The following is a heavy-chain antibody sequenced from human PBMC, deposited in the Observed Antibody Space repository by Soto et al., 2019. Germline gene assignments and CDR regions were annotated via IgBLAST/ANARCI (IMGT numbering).Heavy chain of an antibody. D-gene: IGHD3-22*01. CDR1: GFTFGDYA. V-gene: IGHV3-49*04. CDR3: TRPPYYYDSSGYYSSGY. J-gene: IGHJ4*02. CDR2: IRSKAYGGTT. Sequence: GASLRLSCTASGFTFGDYAMSWVRQAPGKGLEWVGFIRSKAYGGTTEYAASVKGRFTISRDDSKSIAYLQMNSLKTEDTAVYYCTRPPYYYDSSGYYSSGYWGQGTLVTVSS.